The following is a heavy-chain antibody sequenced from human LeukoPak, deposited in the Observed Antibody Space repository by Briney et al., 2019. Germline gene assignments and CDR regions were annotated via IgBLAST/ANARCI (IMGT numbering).Heavy chain of an antibody. V-gene: IGHV1-3*01. D-gene: IGHD2-8*01. CDR1: GYTFTSYV. J-gene: IGHJ2*01. Sequence: ASVTVSCKASGYTFTSYVMHWVRQAPGQRLEWMGWINAGNGNTKYSQQFQGRVTITRDTSASTAHMELSSLRSEDTAVYYCARDVSRSWYFDLWGRGTLVTVSS. CDR2: INAGNGNT. CDR3: ARDVSRSWYFDL.